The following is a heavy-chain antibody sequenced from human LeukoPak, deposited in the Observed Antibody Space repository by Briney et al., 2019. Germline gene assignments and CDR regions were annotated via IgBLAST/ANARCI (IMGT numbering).Heavy chain of an antibody. CDR3: ARVGLYSYGYFGDHDGYYMDV. D-gene: IGHD5-18*01. CDR2: IIPIFGTA. V-gene: IGHV1-69*06. J-gene: IGHJ6*03. Sequence: SVKVSCKASGGTFSSYAISWVRQAPGQGLEWMGGIIPIFGTANYAQKFQGRVTITADKSTSTAYMELSSLRSEDTAVYYCARVGLYSYGYFGDHDGYYMDVWGKGTTVTVSS. CDR1: GGTFSSYA.